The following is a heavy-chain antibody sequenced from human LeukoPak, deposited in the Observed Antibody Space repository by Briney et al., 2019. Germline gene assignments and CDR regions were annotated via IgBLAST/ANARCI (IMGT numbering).Heavy chain of an antibody. CDR2: IYPGDSDT. CDR3: ARATRHYSSGWYYFDY. D-gene: IGHD6-19*01. Sequence: GASLQISCQGSGYSFTSYWIGWVRPMPGKGLEWMGIIYPGDSDTRYSPSFQGQVTISADKSISTAYLQWSSLKASDTAMYYCARATRHYSSGWYYFDYWGQGTLVTVSS. V-gene: IGHV5-51*01. J-gene: IGHJ4*02. CDR1: GYSFTSYW.